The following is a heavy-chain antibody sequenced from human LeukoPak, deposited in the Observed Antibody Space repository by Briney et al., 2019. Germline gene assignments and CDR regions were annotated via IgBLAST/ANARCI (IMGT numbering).Heavy chain of an antibody. D-gene: IGHD6-19*01. CDR2: FDPEDGET. Sequence: ASVKVSCKVSGYTLTELSMHWVRQAPGKGLEWMGGFDPEDGETIYAQKFQGRVTMTEDTSTDTAYMELSSLRSEDTAVYYCARLSSGRDAFDIWGQGTMVTVSS. CDR1: GYTLTELS. V-gene: IGHV1-24*01. J-gene: IGHJ3*02. CDR3: ARLSSGRDAFDI.